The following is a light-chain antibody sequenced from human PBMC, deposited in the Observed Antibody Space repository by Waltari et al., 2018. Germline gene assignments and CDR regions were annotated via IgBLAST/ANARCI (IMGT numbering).Light chain of an antibody. CDR1: RSISDW. J-gene: IGKJ1*01. Sequence: DTQMTQSPSTLSASVGDRVSITCRASRSISDWLAWYQQKPGKAPKLLIYKASNLKSGVPSRFGGSGSGTEFTLTISSLQPDDFATYYCQQYDGTSWTFGQGTKVEIK. CDR3: QQYDGTSWT. V-gene: IGKV1-5*03. CDR2: KAS.